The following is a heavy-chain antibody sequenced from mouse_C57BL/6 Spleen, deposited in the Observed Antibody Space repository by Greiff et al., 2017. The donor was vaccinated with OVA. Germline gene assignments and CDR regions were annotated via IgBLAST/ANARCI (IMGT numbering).Heavy chain of an antibody. CDR3: ARAPYDYDGTWFAY. J-gene: IGHJ3*01. V-gene: IGHV5-4*01. CDR1: GFTFSSYA. Sequence: EVQRVESGGGLVKPGGSLKLSCAASGFTFSSYAMSWVRQTPEKRLEWVATISDGGSYTYYPDNVKGRFTISRDNAKNNLYLQMSHLKSEDTAMYYCARAPYDYDGTWFAYWGQGTLVTVSA. D-gene: IGHD2-4*01. CDR2: ISDGGSYT.